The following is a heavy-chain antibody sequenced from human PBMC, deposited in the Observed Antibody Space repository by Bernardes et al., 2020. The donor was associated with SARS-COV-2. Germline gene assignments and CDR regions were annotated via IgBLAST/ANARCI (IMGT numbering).Heavy chain of an antibody. D-gene: IGHD2-8*02. V-gene: IGHV4-59*08. CDR3: ARHAKDCAGGVCQTYYYYAMDL. Sequence: SETLSLTCTVSGGSSKYFYWSWIRQAPGGGLEWIGHIYYSGTTNYNPSLKSRVTISIDTSKNQFSLKLTSVSAADTAIYYCARHAKDCAGGVCQTYYYYAMDLWGQGTTVTVSS. J-gene: IGHJ6*02. CDR1: GGSSKYFY. CDR2: IYYSGTT.